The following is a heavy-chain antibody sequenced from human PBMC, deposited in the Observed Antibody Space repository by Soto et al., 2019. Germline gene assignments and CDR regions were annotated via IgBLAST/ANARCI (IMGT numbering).Heavy chain of an antibody. CDR3: ARGHITMIVPGY. D-gene: IGHD3-22*01. CDR1: GFTFSSYS. CDR2: ISSSSSYI. Sequence: GGSLRLSCAASGFTFSSYSMNWVRQAPGKGLEWVSSISSSSSYIYYADSVKGRFTISRDNAKNSLYLQMNSQRAEDTAVYYCARGHITMIVPGYWGQGTLVTVSS. J-gene: IGHJ4*02. V-gene: IGHV3-21*01.